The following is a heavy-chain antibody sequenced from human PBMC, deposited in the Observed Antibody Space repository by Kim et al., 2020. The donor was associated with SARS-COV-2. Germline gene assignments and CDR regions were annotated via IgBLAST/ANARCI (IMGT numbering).Heavy chain of an antibody. CDR3: ARVYGDDDYYLDY. J-gene: IGHJ4*02. D-gene: IGHD4-17*01. Sequence: GGSLRLSCAASGFTFSSYWMSWVRQAPGKGLEWVSNIKQDGSEIYYVDSVKGRFTISRDNAKNSLYLQMNSLRAEDTAVYYCARVYGDDDYYLDYWGQGTLVTVSS. V-gene: IGHV3-7*04. CDR2: IKQDGSEI. CDR1: GFTFSSYW.